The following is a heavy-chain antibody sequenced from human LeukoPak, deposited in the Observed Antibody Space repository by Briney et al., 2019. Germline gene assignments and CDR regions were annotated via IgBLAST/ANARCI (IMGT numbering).Heavy chain of an antibody. CDR2: IYSGGST. Sequence: GGSLRLSCAASGFTVSSNYMSWVRQAPGKGLEWVSVIYSGGSTYYADSVKGRFTISRDDSKNTLYLQMNSLRAEDTAVYYCATFDYGDYNYWGQGTLVTVSS. V-gene: IGHV3-53*01. D-gene: IGHD4-17*01. J-gene: IGHJ4*02. CDR1: GFTVSSNY. CDR3: ATFDYGDYNY.